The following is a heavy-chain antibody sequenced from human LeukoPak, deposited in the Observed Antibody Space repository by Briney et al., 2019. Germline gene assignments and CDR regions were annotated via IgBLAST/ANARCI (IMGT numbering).Heavy chain of an antibody. D-gene: IGHD3-10*01. CDR3: AKSMVRENWFDP. V-gene: IGHV3-23*01. CDR2: ISGSGGST. CDR1: GFTFSSYA. Sequence: GGSLRLSCAPSGFTFSSYAMSWVRQAPGKGLEWVSAISGSGGSTYYADSVKGRFTISRDNSKNTLYLQMNSLRAEDTAVYYCAKSMVRENWFDPWGQGTLVTVSS. J-gene: IGHJ5*02.